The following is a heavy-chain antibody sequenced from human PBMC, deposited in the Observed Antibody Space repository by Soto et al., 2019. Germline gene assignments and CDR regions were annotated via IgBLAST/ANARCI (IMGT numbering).Heavy chain of an antibody. V-gene: IGHV4-31*03. J-gene: IGHJ5*02. CDR3: ARGYSSGYLGNWFDP. D-gene: IGHD3-22*01. Sequence: QVQLQESGPGLVKPSQTLSLTCTVSGGSISSGGYYWSWIRQHPGKGLEWIGYIYYSGRTSYTPSLTSRVTISVDTSKNQFSLKMSSVTAADTAVYYCARGYSSGYLGNWFDPWGQGTLVTVSS. CDR1: GGSISSGGYY. CDR2: IYYSGRT.